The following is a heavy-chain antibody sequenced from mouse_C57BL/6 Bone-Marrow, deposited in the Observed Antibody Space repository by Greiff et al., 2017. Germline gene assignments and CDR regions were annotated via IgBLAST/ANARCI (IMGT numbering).Heavy chain of an antibody. D-gene: IGHD2-4*01. CDR3: ARGDDYPFDY. V-gene: IGHV1-81*01. CDR2: IYPRSGNS. J-gene: IGHJ2*01. CDR1: GYTFTSYG. Sequence: LVESGAELARPGASVKLSCKASGYTFTSYGISWVKQRTGQGLEWIGEIYPRSGNSYFHEKFKGKATLTADKSSSTAYMGLRSLTSEDSAVYFCARGDDYPFDYWGQGTTLTVSS.